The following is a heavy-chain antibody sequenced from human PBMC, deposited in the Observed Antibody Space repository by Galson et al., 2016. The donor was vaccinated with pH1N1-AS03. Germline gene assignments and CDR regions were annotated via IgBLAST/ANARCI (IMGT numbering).Heavy chain of an antibody. CDR1: GFSLPTRGVG. Sequence: PALVKATQTLTLTCTFSGFSLPTRGVGVGWIRQPPGKALEWLALIYWTEGKHYSPSLQSRLAITMDTSKNHVLLAMTNMDPVDTGTYYCARVPRLWSGFDSWGQGTLVTVSS. V-gene: IGHV2-5*01. D-gene: IGHD3-3*01. J-gene: IGHJ4*02. CDR2: IYWTEGK. CDR3: ARVPRLWSGFDS.